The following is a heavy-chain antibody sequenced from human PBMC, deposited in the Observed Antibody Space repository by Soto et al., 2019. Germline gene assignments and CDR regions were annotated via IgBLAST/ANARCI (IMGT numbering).Heavy chain of an antibody. CDR2: IYYSGST. V-gene: IGHV4-61*01. D-gene: IGHD1-1*01. CDR3: ASFLRTYKTFDY. Sequence: KASETLSLTCTVSGGSVSSGSYYWSWIRQPPGKGLEWIGYIYYSGSTNYNPSLKSRVTISVDTSKNQFSLKLSSVTAADTAVYYCASFLRTYKTFDYWGQGTLVTVYS. CDR1: GGSVSSGSYY. J-gene: IGHJ4*02.